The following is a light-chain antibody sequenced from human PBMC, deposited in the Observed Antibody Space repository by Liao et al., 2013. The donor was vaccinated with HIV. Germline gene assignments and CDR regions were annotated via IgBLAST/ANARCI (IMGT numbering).Light chain of an antibody. J-gene: IGLJ3*02. CDR2: QNS. Sequence: SYGLTQPPSVSVSTGQTASITCFGHTLGEKYVSWYQYRPGQSPVLVICQNSKRPSGIPERFSGSSSGTTVTLTISGVQAEDEADYYCQSADSSGTCPVFGGGTKLTVL. CDR3: QSADSSGTCPV. V-gene: IGLV3-25*03. CDR1: TLGEKY.